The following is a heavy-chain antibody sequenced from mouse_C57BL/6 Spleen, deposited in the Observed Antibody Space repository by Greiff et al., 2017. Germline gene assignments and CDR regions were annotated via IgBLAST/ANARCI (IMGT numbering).Heavy chain of an antibody. J-gene: IGHJ2*01. Sequence: QVQLQQPGAELVKPGASVKMSCKASGYTFTSYWITWVKQRPGQGLEWIGDIYPGSGSTNYNAKFKSKATLTVDTSSSTAYMQLSSLTSEDSAVYYCARSDGYDTGDFDYWGQGTTLTVSS. CDR2: IYPGSGST. D-gene: IGHD2-2*01. CDR3: ARSDGYDTGDFDY. V-gene: IGHV1-55*01. CDR1: GYTFTSYW.